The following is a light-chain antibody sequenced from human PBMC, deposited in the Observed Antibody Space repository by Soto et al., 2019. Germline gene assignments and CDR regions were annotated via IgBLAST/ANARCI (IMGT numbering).Light chain of an antibody. CDR1: QSVSSSY. J-gene: IGKJ1*01. V-gene: IGKV3-20*01. Sequence: EIVLTQSPGTLSLSPGERATLSCRASQSVSSSYLAWYQQKPGQAPRLLIYGASRRATDIPDRFSGSGSGTDFTLTISRLEPDDFAVYYCQHYGTSRWTFGRGTRVEIK. CDR2: GAS. CDR3: QHYGTSRWT.